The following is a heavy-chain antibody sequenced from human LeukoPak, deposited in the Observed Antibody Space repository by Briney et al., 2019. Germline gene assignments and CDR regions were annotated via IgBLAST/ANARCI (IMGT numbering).Heavy chain of an antibody. CDR2: IYYRGST. CDR3: ARVRGGSGDYGDQNWFDP. Sequence: SETLSLTCTVSVGSISSTIYYWGWIRQPPGKGLEWIGSIYYRGSTYYNPSLKSRVAISVDTSKNQFSLKLSSPTAADTAVYYCARVRGGSGDYGDQNWFDPWGQGTLVTVSS. J-gene: IGHJ5*02. V-gene: IGHV4-39*07. CDR1: VGSISSTIYY. D-gene: IGHD4-17*01.